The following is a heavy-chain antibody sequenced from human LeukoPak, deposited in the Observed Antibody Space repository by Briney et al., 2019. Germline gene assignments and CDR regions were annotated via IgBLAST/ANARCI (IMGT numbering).Heavy chain of an antibody. J-gene: IGHJ5*02. Sequence: ASVKVSCKASGYTFTSYGISWVRQAPGQGLEWMGWISAYNGNTNYAQKLQGRVTMTTDTSTSTAYMELRSLRSDDTVVYYCTRDIVVELNNWFDPWGQGTLVTVSS. CDR2: ISAYNGNT. D-gene: IGHD2-2*01. CDR3: TRDIVVELNNWFDP. CDR1: GYTFTSYG. V-gene: IGHV1-18*01.